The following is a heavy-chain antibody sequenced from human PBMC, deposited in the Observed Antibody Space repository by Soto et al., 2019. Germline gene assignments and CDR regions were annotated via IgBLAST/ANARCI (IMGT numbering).Heavy chain of an antibody. CDR1: GGSISSYY. Sequence: SETLSLTCTVSGGSISSYYWSRIRQPPGKGLEWIGYIYYSGSTNYNPSLKSRVTISVDTSKNQFSLKLSSVTAADTAVYYCARTYGPFDYWGQGTLVTVSS. CDR2: IYYSGST. J-gene: IGHJ4*02. D-gene: IGHD4-17*01. CDR3: ARTYGPFDY. V-gene: IGHV4-59*01.